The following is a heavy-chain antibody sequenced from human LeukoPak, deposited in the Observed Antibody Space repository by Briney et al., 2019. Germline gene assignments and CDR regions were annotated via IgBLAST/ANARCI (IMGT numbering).Heavy chain of an antibody. Sequence: GASVKVSCKASGYTFTGYYMHWVRQAPGQGLEWMGWMNPNSGNTGYAQKFQGRVTMTRNTSISTAYMELSSLRSEDTAVYYCARANVGYYDFWSGYYGGSRNWFDPWGQGTLVTVSS. CDR3: ARANVGYYDFWSGYYGGSRNWFDP. D-gene: IGHD3-3*01. CDR1: GYTFTGYY. V-gene: IGHV1-8*02. CDR2: MNPNSGNT. J-gene: IGHJ5*02.